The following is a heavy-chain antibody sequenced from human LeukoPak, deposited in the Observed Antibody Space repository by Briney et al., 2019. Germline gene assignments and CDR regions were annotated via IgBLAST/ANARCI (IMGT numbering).Heavy chain of an antibody. CDR3: ATSLTIAARPPYYYGMDV. CDR2: FDPEDGET. CDR1: GYTLTELS. J-gene: IGHJ6*02. D-gene: IGHD6-6*01. Sequence: ASVKVSCKVSGYTLTELSMHWVRQAPGKGLEWMGGFDPEDGETIYAQKFQGRVTMTEDTSTDTAYMELSSLRSEDTAVYYCATSLTIAARPPYYYGMDVWGQGTLVTVSS. V-gene: IGHV1-24*01.